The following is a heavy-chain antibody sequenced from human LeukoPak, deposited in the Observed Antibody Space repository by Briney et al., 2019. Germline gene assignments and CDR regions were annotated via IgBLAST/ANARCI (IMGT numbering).Heavy chain of an antibody. J-gene: IGHJ6*03. D-gene: IGHD6-19*01. V-gene: IGHV1-24*01. Sequence: ASVKVSCKVSGYTLTKLSMHWVRQAPGKGLEWMGGFDPEDGETIYAQKFQGRVTMTEDTSTDTAYMELSSLRSEDTAVYYCATGEAKQSYYYYMDVWGKGTTVTVSS. CDR1: GYTLTKLS. CDR3: ATGEAKQSYYYYMDV. CDR2: FDPEDGET.